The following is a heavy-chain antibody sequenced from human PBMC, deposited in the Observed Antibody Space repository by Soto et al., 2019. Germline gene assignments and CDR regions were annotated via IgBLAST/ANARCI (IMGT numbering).Heavy chain of an antibody. CDR2: IYFGDSDT. D-gene: IGHD3-16*02. V-gene: IGHV5-51*01. CDR3: ARHYHGFDY. Sequence: GESLKISCKGSGYSFSTNWIAWVRQMPGKGLEWVGVIYFGDSDTRYSPSFQGQVTISVDKSITTAYLQWSSLKASDTAMYYCARHYHGFDYWGQGTPVTVPQ. CDR1: GYSFSTNW. J-gene: IGHJ4*02.